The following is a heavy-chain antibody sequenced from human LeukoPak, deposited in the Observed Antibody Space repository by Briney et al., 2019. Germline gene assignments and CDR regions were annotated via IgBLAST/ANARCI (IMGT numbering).Heavy chain of an antibody. Sequence: ASVKVSCKASGYTFTSYGLSWVRQAPGQGLEWMGWISAYNGNTNYAQKLQGRVTMTTDTSTSTAYMELRSLRSDDTAVYYCARASPYSSSRSGWFDPWGQGTLVTVSS. CDR2: ISAYNGNT. D-gene: IGHD6-13*01. V-gene: IGHV1-18*01. J-gene: IGHJ5*02. CDR1: GYTFTSYG. CDR3: ARASPYSSSRSGWFDP.